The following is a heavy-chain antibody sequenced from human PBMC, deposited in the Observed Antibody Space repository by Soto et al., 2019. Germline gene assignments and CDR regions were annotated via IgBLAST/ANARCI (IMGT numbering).Heavy chain of an antibody. CDR2: IYSDGSS. Sequence: EVQLVESGGGLVQPGGSLRLSCAASGFTVSNNYMNWVRQAPGKGLEWVSAIYSDGSSYYADSGKGRFTISRDNSKNTLYLQMNSLRAEDTAVYYCARDWSYFGYFGQWGQGTLVTVSS. CDR3: ARDWSYFGYFGQ. V-gene: IGHV3-66*01. D-gene: IGHD3-10*01. J-gene: IGHJ4*02. CDR1: GFTVSNNY.